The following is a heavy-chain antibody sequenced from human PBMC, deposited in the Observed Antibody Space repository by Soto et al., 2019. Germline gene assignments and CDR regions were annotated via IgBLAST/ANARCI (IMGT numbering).Heavy chain of an antibody. CDR1: GFTVSSNY. D-gene: IGHD5-18*01. CDR3: ARRYSYGQRVDY. Sequence: EAQLVESGGGLIQPGGSLRLSCAASGFTVSSNYMSWVRQAPGKGLEWVSVIYSGGSTYYADSVQGRFTTSRENSKNTLYLQMNRLRAEDTGVYYCARRYSYGQRVDYWVQGTLVTVSS. V-gene: IGHV3-53*01. CDR2: IYSGGST. J-gene: IGHJ4*02.